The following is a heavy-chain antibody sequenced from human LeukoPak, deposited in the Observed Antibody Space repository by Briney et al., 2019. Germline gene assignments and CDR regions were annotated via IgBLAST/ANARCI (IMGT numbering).Heavy chain of an antibody. D-gene: IGHD5-24*01. J-gene: IGHJ6*03. CDR1: GASISSHY. CDR3: ARTGDGYNYYNYYYMDV. V-gene: IGHV4-59*11. CDR2: IYYSVRT. Sequence: SETLSLTCSVSGASISSHYWSWIRQPPGKGLEWIGYIYYSVRTNYNPSLKSRVTISVDMPNDQFSLKMSSVTAADTAVYYCARTGDGYNYYNYYYMDVWGKGTTVTVTS.